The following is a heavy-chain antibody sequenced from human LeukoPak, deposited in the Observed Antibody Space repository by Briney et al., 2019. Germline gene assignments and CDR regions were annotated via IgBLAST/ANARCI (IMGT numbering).Heavy chain of an antibody. CDR2: ISSSSSYI. V-gene: IGHV3-21*01. CDR1: GFTFSSYS. D-gene: IGHD2-2*02. CDR3: ARDIRREYCSSTSCYIDY. Sequence: GGSLRLSCAASGFTFSSYSMNWVRQAPGKGLEWFSSISSSSSYIYYADSVKGRFTISRDNTKNSLYLQMNSLRAEDTAVYYCARDIRREYCSSTSCYIDYWGQGTLVTVSS. J-gene: IGHJ4*02.